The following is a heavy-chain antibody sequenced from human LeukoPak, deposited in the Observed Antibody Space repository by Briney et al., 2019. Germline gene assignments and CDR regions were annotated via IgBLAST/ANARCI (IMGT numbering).Heavy chain of an antibody. Sequence: GGSLRLSCAASGFTVSSNYMSWVRQAPGKGLEWVSVIYSGGSTYCADSVKGRFTISRDNSKNTLYLQMNSLRAEDTAVYYCARELTGTTKGSAFDIWGQGTMVTVSS. D-gene: IGHD3-9*01. CDR3: ARELTGTTKGSAFDI. CDR2: IYSGGST. CDR1: GFTVSSNY. J-gene: IGHJ3*02. V-gene: IGHV3-53*01.